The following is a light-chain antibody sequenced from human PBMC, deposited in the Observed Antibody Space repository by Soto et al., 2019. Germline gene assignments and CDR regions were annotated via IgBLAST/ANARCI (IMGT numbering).Light chain of an antibody. CDR1: QSISSY. Sequence: DIQMTQSPSSLSASVGDRVTITCRASQSISSYLNWYQQKPGKAPKLLIYAASSLQSGVPSRFSGSGSGTDFTLTSSSLQPEDFATYYCQQSYSTLHFGPGTKVDIK. J-gene: IGKJ3*01. CDR2: AAS. V-gene: IGKV1-39*01. CDR3: QQSYSTLH.